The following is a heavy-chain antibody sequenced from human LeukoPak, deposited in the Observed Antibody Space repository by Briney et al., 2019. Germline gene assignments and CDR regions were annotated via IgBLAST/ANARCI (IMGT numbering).Heavy chain of an antibody. CDR2: ISSSSSTI. J-gene: IGHJ4*02. CDR1: GFTFSSYS. D-gene: IGHD2-2*01. Sequence: PGGSLRLSCAASGFTFSSYSMNWVRQAPGKGLEWVSYISSSSSTIYYADSVKGRFTISRDNAKNSLYLQMNSLRDEDTAVYYCARDGQWSSTSCYFDYWGQGTLVTVSS. V-gene: IGHV3-48*02. CDR3: ARDGQWSSTSCYFDY.